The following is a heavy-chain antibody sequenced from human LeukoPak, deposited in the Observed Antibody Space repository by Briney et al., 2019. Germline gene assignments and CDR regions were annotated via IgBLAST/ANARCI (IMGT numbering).Heavy chain of an antibody. D-gene: IGHD3-10*01. J-gene: IGHJ5*02. Sequence: ASVKVSCKASGYTFTGYYMHWVRQAPGQGLEWMGWINPNSGGTNYAQKFQGRVTMTRDTSISTAYMELSRLGSDDTAVYYCARGATITMVRGVEWFDPWGQGTLVTVSS. CDR2: INPNSGGT. CDR3: ARGATITMVRGVEWFDP. V-gene: IGHV1-2*02. CDR1: GYTFTGYY.